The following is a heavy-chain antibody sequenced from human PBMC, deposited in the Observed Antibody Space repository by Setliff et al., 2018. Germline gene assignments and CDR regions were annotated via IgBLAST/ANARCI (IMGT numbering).Heavy chain of an antibody. Sequence: TGGSLRLSCAASGFSINNAWLSWVRQAPGKGLEWVGRIKSKTDGGTPDYATPVKGRFTISRDDSKNTLYLQMNSLKTEDTAVYYCATPALYSTGWFGYHGMDVWGQGTTVTV. CDR2: IKSKTDGGTP. CDR3: ATPALYSTGWFGYHGMDV. J-gene: IGHJ6*02. V-gene: IGHV3-15*01. D-gene: IGHD6-19*01. CDR1: GFSINNAW.